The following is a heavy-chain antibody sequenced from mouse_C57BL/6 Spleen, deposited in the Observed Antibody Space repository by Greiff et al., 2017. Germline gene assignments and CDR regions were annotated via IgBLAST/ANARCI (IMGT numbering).Heavy chain of an antibody. CDR2: IDPETGGT. V-gene: IGHV1-15*01. Sequence: VQLQQSGAELVRPGASVTLSCKASGYTFTDYEMHWVNQTPVHGLEWIGAIDPETGGTAYTQKFKGKAILTADKTSSTAYMELRRLTSEDSAVYDCPIATVVARGGYFDVWGTGTTVTVSS. CDR3: PIATVVARGGYFDV. J-gene: IGHJ1*03. CDR1: GYTFTDYE. D-gene: IGHD1-1*01.